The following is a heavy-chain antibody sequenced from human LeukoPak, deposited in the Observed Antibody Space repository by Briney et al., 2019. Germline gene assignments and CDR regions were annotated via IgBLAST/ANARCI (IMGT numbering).Heavy chain of an antibody. CDR3: ARGNYGNFDY. J-gene: IGHJ4*02. Sequence: GGSLRLSCAASGFTFSSYAMSWVRQAPGEGLEWVSVIYSGGSTYYADSVKGRFTISRDNSENTVSLQMDSLRAEDTAVYYCARGNYGNFDYLGQGTLVTVSS. D-gene: IGHD4-17*01. CDR2: IYSGGST. CDR1: GFTFSSYA. V-gene: IGHV3-53*01.